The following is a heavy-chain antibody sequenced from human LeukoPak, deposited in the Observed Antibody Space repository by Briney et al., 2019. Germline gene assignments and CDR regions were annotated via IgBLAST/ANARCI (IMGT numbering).Heavy chain of an antibody. CDR2: INPSGGST. CDR3: ARGHYYDSSGYFDGYYYFDY. D-gene: IGHD3-22*01. CDR1: GYTFTSYY. Sequence: ASVKVSCKASGYTFTSYYMHWVRQAPGQGLEWMGIINPSGGSTSYAQKFQGRVTMTRDTSTSTVYMELSSLRSEDTAVYYCARGHYYDSSGYFDGYYYFDYWGQGTLVTVSS. J-gene: IGHJ4*02. V-gene: IGHV1-46*01.